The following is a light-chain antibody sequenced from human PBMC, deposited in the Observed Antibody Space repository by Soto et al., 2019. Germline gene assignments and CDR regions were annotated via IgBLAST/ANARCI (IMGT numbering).Light chain of an antibody. CDR1: QSVSSF. Sequence: EIVLTQSPATLSLSPGESATLSCRASQSVSSFLAWYQQKPGQAPRLLMYDASSRATGIPARFSGSGSGTDFTLTISSLEPEDFGVYYCQQRSNWPSTFGGGTKVAIK. J-gene: IGKJ4*01. CDR2: DAS. CDR3: QQRSNWPST. V-gene: IGKV3-11*01.